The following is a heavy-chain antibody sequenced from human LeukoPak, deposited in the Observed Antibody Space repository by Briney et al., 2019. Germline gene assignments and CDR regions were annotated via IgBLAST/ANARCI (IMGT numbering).Heavy chain of an antibody. CDR2: INWNGVST. Sequence: GGSLRLSCAASGFTYDDYGMSWVRQAPGKGLEWVSGINWNGVSTGYADAVKGRFTISRDNTKNSLYLQMNSLRAEDTALYYCARVGYYYESSSYSGAFDIWGQGTMVTVSS. J-gene: IGHJ3*02. V-gene: IGHV3-20*04. CDR3: ARVGYYYESSSYSGAFDI. D-gene: IGHD3-22*01. CDR1: GFTYDDYG.